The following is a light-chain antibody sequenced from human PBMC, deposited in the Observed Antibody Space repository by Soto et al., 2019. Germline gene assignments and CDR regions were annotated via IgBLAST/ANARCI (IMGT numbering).Light chain of an antibody. V-gene: IGLV2-8*01. CDR1: SSDVGGYNY. J-gene: IGLJ2*01. Sequence: QSALTQPPSASGSPGQSVTISCTGTSSDVGGYNYVSWYQQHPGKAPKLMIYEVSKRPSGVPDRFSGSKSGNTASLTVSGLQAEEEADYYCSSYEGSSISVVFGGGTKLTVL. CDR2: EVS. CDR3: SSYEGSSISVV.